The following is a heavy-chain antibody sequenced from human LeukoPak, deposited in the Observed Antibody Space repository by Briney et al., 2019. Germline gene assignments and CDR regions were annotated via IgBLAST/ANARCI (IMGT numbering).Heavy chain of an antibody. CDR2: ISAYNGNT. J-gene: IGHJ4*02. CDR1: GYTFPSYV. Sequence: ASVKVSCKASGYTFPSYVISWVRQAPGQGLEWMGWISAYNGNTNYAQKLQGRVTMTTDTSTSTAYMELRSLRSDDTAVYYCARDLVVGATRSAGFDYWGQGTLVTVSS. D-gene: IGHD1-26*01. CDR3: ARDLVVGATRSAGFDY. V-gene: IGHV1-18*01.